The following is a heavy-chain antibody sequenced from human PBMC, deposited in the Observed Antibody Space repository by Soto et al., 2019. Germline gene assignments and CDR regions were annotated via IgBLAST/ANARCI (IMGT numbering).Heavy chain of an antibody. CDR3: AKDHGGLDYYYGMDV. J-gene: IGHJ6*02. V-gene: IGHV3-30*18. CDR1: GFTFSSYG. CDR2: ISYDGSNK. Sequence: GGSLRLSCAASGFTFSSYGMHWVRQAPGKGLVWVAFISYDGSNKYYADSVKGRFTISRDNSKNTLYLQMNSLRAEDTAVYYCAKDHGGLDYYYGMDVWGQGTTVTVSS.